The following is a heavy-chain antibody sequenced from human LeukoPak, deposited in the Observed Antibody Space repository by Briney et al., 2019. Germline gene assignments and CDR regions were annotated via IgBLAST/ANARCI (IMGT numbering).Heavy chain of an antibody. D-gene: IGHD2-21*02. CDR1: GFTFGDYA. CDR3: VRVLAYCGGDCYPLFDF. Sequence: PGGSLRLSCTASGFTFGDYAVSWFRQPPGKGLEWVGFIGSKTYGETTEYAASVKDRFTISRDDSKTVAYLQMNSLKNEDTAVYYCVRVLAYCGGDCYPLFDFWGQGTLVTVSS. CDR2: IGSKTYGETT. V-gene: IGHV3-49*03. J-gene: IGHJ4*02.